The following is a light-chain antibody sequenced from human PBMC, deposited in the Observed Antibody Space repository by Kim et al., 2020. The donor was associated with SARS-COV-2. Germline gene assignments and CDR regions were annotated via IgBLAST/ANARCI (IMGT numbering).Light chain of an antibody. CDR3: HQYGTSPQT. Sequence: DIVLTQSPVTLSLTPGERATLSCRASQSVRDRSLAWYQQRPGQAPRPLMIAASDRTTGIPDRFSGSGSGTDFTLTISRLEPEDYAVYYCHQYGTSPQTFGGGTKVDIK. V-gene: IGKV3-20*01. J-gene: IGKJ4*01. CDR1: QSVRDRS. CDR2: AAS.